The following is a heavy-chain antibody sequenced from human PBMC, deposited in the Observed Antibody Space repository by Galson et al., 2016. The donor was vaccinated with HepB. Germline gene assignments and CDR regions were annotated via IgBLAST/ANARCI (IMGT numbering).Heavy chain of an antibody. CDR2: IYPRDSET. Sequence: QSGAEVTKPGESLEISCKASGYTFPNYWIAWVRQSPGKGLEWIGTIYPRDSETRVSPSFQGQVTISADKSVNTAYLQWDSLQASDTAIYFCARPKPYARSWYFDIWGRGTLVRVSS. CDR1: GYTFPNYW. V-gene: IGHV5-51*01. J-gene: IGHJ2*01. D-gene: IGHD2-2*01. CDR3: ARPKPYARSWYFDI.